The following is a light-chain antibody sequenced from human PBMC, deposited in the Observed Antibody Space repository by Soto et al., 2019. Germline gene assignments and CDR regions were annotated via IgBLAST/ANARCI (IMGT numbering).Light chain of an antibody. J-gene: IGKJ2*01. Sequence: DIQMTQSPSTLSASVGDRVTITCRASQSISNWLAWYQQKPGKAPKLLIYRASSLQSGVPSRFSGSGSGTEFTLTISSLQPDDVATYYCQQYNSYQYTFGQGTKLEIK. CDR3: QQYNSYQYT. V-gene: IGKV1-5*03. CDR1: QSISNW. CDR2: RAS.